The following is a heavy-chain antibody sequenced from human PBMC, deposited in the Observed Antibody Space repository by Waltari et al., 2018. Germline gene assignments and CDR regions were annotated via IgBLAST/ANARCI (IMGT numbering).Heavy chain of an antibody. J-gene: IGHJ3*01. D-gene: IGHD3-16*01. CDR2: ISPKSGGT. CDR3: ARDLIGGVIVNDAFDV. V-gene: IGHV1-2*02. CDR1: GYPFSDYY. Sequence: QVQLVQSGAEMKQPGASVKVSCKASGYPFSDYYIHWVRQAPGQGLEWMGWISPKSGGTHYAQKFQGRVTMTRDTSMSTTYMELTRLTSDDTAVFYCARDLIGGVIVNDAFDVWGQGTMVTVSS.